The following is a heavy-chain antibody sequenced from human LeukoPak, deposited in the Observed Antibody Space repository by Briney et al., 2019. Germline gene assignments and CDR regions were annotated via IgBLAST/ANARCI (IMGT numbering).Heavy chain of an antibody. V-gene: IGHV3-23*01. CDR1: GFTFSSYG. CDR2: ISGSDGST. Sequence: PGGSLRLSCAASGFTFSSYGMSWIRQTPGKGLEWVSAISGSDGSTYYADSVKGRFTISRDNSKNMLYLQMNSLRAEDTAVYYCATASVTAYDYWGQGTLVTVSS. D-gene: IGHD2-21*02. CDR3: ATASVTAYDY. J-gene: IGHJ4*02.